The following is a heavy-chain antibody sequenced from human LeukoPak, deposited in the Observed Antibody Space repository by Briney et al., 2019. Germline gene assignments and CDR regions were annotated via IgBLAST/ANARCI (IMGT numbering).Heavy chain of an antibody. D-gene: IGHD3-10*01. CDR1: GFTFSSYS. J-gene: IGHJ3*02. V-gene: IGHV3-21*01. CDR3: ARGYGSGRGAFDI. CDR2: ISSSSSYI. Sequence: GGSLRLSCAASGFTFSSYSMNWVRQAPGKGLEWGSSISSSSSYIYYADSLKGRFTISRDNAKNSLYLQMNSLRAEDTAVYYCARGYGSGRGAFDIWGQGTMVTVSS.